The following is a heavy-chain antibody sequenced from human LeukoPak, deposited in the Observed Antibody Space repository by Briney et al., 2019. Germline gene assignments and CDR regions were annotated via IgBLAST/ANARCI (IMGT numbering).Heavy chain of an antibody. CDR3: ARDRRYCSSTSCSNFDY. CDR1: GGSVSSGSYY. D-gene: IGHD2-2*01. J-gene: IGHJ4*02. Sequence: SETLSLTCTVSGGSVSSGSYYWSWIRQAPGKGLEWIGYIYYSGSTNYNPSLKSRATISVDTSKNQFSLKLSSVTAADTAVYYCARDRRYCSSTSCSNFDYWGQGTLVTVSS. CDR2: IYYSGST. V-gene: IGHV4-61*01.